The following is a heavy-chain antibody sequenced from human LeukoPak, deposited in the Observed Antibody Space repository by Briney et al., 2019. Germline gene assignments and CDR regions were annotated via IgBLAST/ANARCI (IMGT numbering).Heavy chain of an antibody. V-gene: IGHV1-18*01. J-gene: IGHJ5*02. CDR3: ARGLPIPSRSWYPFDP. D-gene: IGHD6-13*01. CDR2: ISPNNGNT. Sequence: ASVKVSCKASGYIFFNCGINWVRQAPGQSLEWMGWISPNNGNTDFAQNFQDRVTMTTDASTSTVYMELRSLRSDDTAMYYCARGLPIPSRSWYPFDPWGQGTLVTVSS. CDR1: GYIFFNCG.